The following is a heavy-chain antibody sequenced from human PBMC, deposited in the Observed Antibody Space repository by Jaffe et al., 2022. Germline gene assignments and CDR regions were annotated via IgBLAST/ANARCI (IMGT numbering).Heavy chain of an antibody. CDR1: GFTFSSYA. CDR2: ISGSGGST. Sequence: EVQLLESGGGLVQPGGSLRLSCAASGFTFSSYAMSWVRQAPGKGLEWVSAISGSGGSTYYADSVKGRFTISRDNSKNTLYLQMNSLRAEDTAVYYCAKVQPRFWSGYSLGWFDPWGQGTLVTVSS. CDR3: AKVQPRFWSGYSLGWFDP. V-gene: IGHV3-23*01. D-gene: IGHD3-3*01. J-gene: IGHJ5*02.